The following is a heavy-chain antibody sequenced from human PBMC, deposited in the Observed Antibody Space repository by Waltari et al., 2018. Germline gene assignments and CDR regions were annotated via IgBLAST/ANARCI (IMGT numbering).Heavy chain of an antibody. CDR1: GFTFSTYW. J-gene: IGHJ4*02. CDR2: INKDGSSA. CDR3: ARDGDDHPSLVD. D-gene: IGHD2-21*01. V-gene: IGHV3-74*01. Sequence: EVQLVESGGGLVQPGGSLRLSCAASGFTFSTYWMHWVRQVPGKGLVWVSHINKDGSSANYADSVKCRFTMSRDNAKNTVYLQMNSLRVEDTAVYYCARDGDDHPSLVDWGQGTLVTVSS.